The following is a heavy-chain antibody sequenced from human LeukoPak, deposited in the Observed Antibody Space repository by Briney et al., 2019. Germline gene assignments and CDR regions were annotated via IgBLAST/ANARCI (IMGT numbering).Heavy chain of an antibody. CDR3: ARGDDFWSGYYSAYHMDV. CDR1: GYTFTGYY. Sequence: ASVKVSCKASGYTFTGYYMHWVRQAPGQGLEWMGWINPNSGGTNYAQKFQGRVTMTRDTSISTAYMELSRLRSDDTAVYYCARGDDFWSGYYSAYHMDVWGKGTTVTVSS. J-gene: IGHJ6*03. CDR2: INPNSGGT. V-gene: IGHV1-2*02. D-gene: IGHD3-3*01.